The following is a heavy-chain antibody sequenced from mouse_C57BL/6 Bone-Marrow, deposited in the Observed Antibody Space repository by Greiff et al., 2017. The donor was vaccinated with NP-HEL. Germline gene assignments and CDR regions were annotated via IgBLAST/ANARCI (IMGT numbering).Heavy chain of an antibody. Sequence: EVQLQQSGPVLVKPGASVKMSCKASGYTFTDYYMNWVKQSHGKSLEWIGVINPYNGGTSYNQKFRGKATLTVDKSSSTAYMELNSLTSEDSAVYYCARGDDGYYFDYWGQGTTLTVSS. CDR3: ARGDDGYYFDY. CDR1: GYTFTDYY. J-gene: IGHJ2*01. D-gene: IGHD2-3*01. V-gene: IGHV1-19*01. CDR2: INPYNGGT.